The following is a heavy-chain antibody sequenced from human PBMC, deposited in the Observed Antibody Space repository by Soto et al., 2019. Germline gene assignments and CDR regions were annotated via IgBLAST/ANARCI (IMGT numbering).Heavy chain of an antibody. J-gene: IGHJ4*02. Sequence: GGSLRLSCAASGFTFSNAWMNWVRQAPGKGLEWVGRIKSKTDGGTTDYAAPVKGRFTISRDDSKNTLYLQMNSLKTEDTAVYYCTTELGFLDFWSGYYGGVSVYWGQGTLVTVSS. V-gene: IGHV3-15*07. CDR2: IKSKTDGGTT. CDR1: GFTFSNAW. CDR3: TTELGFLDFWSGYYGGVSVY. D-gene: IGHD3-3*01.